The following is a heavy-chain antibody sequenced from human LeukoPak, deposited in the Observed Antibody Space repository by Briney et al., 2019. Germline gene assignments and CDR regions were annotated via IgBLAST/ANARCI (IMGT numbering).Heavy chain of an antibody. CDR2: INHSGST. Sequence: SETLSLTCAVYGGSFSGYYWSWIRQPPGKGLEWSGEINHSGSTNYNPSLKSRVTISVDTSKNQFSLKLSSVRAADTAVYYCARGRPADYDSSGYSDRFDPWGQGTLVTVSS. D-gene: IGHD3-22*01. J-gene: IGHJ5*02. CDR1: GGSFSGYY. V-gene: IGHV4-34*01. CDR3: ARGRPADYDSSGYSDRFDP.